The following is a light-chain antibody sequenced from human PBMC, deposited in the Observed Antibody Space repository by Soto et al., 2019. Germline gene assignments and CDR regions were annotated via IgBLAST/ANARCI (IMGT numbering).Light chain of an antibody. CDR3: QQYAYSPRT. V-gene: IGKV3-20*01. CDR1: QSVGTS. CDR2: GAS. J-gene: IGKJ1*01. Sequence: EIVLTQSPGTLSLSPGERATLSCGASQSVGTSLAWYRQIPGQAPKLLIYGASNRANGVPDRFSGSGSGTDFTLTISRLEPEDFAVFYCQQYAYSPRTFGQGTKVQIK.